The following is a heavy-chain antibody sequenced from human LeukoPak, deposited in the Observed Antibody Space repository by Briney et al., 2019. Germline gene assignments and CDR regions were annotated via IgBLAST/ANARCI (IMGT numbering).Heavy chain of an antibody. J-gene: IGHJ4*02. CDR3: ARDRGGSYFDY. Sequence: SSVKVSCKASGGTFSSYTISWVRQAPGQGLEWIGRIIPILGIANYAQKFQGRVTITADKSTSTAYMELSSLRSEDTAVYYCARDRGGSYFDYWGQGTLVTVSS. D-gene: IGHD1-26*01. CDR2: IIPILGIA. V-gene: IGHV1-69*04. CDR1: GGTFSSYT.